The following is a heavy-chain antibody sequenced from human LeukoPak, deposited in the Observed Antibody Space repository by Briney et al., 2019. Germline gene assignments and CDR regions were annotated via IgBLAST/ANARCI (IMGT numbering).Heavy chain of an antibody. CDR2: ISSSGGST. CDR1: GFTFSSYA. D-gene: IGHD6-19*01. J-gene: IGHJ4*02. V-gene: IGHV3-23*01. Sequence: PGGSLRLSCAASGFTFSSYAMGWVRQAPGKGLEWVSAISSSGGSTYYADSVKGRFTISRDNSKNTLSLQMNSLRAEDTAVYYCAKSNLYSNGWYRYWGQGTLVTVSS. CDR3: AKSNLYSNGWYRY.